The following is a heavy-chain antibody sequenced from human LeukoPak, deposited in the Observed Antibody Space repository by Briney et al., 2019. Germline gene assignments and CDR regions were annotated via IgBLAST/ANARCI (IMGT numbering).Heavy chain of an antibody. D-gene: IGHD5-18*01. CDR1: GFTFSSYA. V-gene: IGHV3-23*01. Sequence: TGGSLRLSCAASGFTFSSYAMSWVRQAPGKGLEWVSAISGSGGSTYYADSVKGRFTISRDHSKNTLYLQMNSLRAEDTAVYYCAKDPRGYSYGYVDYWGQGTLVTVSS. CDR2: ISGSGGST. J-gene: IGHJ4*02. CDR3: AKDPRGYSYGYVDY.